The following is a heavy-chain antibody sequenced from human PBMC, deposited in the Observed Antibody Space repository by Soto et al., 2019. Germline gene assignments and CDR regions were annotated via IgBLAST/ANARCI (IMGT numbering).Heavy chain of an antibody. J-gene: IGHJ3*02. D-gene: IGHD1-1*01. CDR3: ASRKKTTDAFDI. Sequence: PGESLKISCKASGYNFTPFWIGWVRQMPGKGLEWMGFIYLDDFNTRYSPSFQDQVTISADKSISTAYLQWSSLEASDTAMYYCASRKKTTDAFDIWGQGTMVTVSS. CDR2: IYLDDFNT. CDR1: GYNFTPFW. V-gene: IGHV5-51*01.